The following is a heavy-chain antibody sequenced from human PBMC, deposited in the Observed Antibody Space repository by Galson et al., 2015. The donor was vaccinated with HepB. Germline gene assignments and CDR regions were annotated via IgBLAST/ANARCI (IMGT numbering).Heavy chain of an antibody. J-gene: IGHJ6*03. D-gene: IGHD6-13*01. CDR2: INPSGGST. CDR3: ARGSSSWNYYYYYYMDV. CDR1: GYTFTSYY. Sequence: SVKVSCKASGYTFTSYYMHWVRQAPGQGLEWMGIINPSGGSTSYAQKFQGRVTMTRDTSTSTVYMELSSLRSEDTAVYYCARGSSSWNYYYYYYMDVWGKGTTVTVSS. V-gene: IGHV1-46*01.